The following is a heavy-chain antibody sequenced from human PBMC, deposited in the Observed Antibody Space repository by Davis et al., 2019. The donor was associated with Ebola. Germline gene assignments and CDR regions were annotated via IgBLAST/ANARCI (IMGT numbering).Heavy chain of an antibody. V-gene: IGHV3-23*01. Sequence: GESLKISCAASGFTFTSYSMTWVRQAPGKGLEWVSGISGSGSGTYYADFVKGRFTLSRDNSKNTLLLQMNSLRAEDTAVYYCAKGSLYGSRSITAGMDVWGQGTTVTVPS. D-gene: IGHD4-17*01. CDR2: ISGSGSGT. CDR1: GFTFTSYS. CDR3: AKGSLYGSRSITAGMDV. J-gene: IGHJ6*02.